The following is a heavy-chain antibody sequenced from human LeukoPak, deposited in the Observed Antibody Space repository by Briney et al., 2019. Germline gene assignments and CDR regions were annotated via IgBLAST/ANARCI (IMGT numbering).Heavy chain of an antibody. V-gene: IGHV4-59*08. Sequence: SETLSLTCTVSGASINNNFWTWIRQPPGKGLEWIGYIYSSGSANYNPSLKSRVIISGDTSKNQISLNLNSVTAADTAVYFCARHRDYYDTWGHGTLVTVSS. D-gene: IGHD3-22*01. CDR2: IYSSGSA. J-gene: IGHJ4*01. CDR1: GASINNNF. CDR3: ARHRDYYDT.